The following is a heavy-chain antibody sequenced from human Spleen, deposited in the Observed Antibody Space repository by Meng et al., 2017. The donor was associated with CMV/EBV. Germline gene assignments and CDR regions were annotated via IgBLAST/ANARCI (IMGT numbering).Heavy chain of an antibody. CDR2: IYYSGNT. Sequence: SETLSLTCTVSGGSISSSSYYWGWLRQPPGKGLEWIGSIYYSGNTHYNPSLKSRVTTSIDTSKNQFSLRLSSVTAADTAVYYCARDSLEPYGSGSYYWFDSWGQGTLVTVSS. D-gene: IGHD3-10*01. J-gene: IGHJ5*01. CDR1: GGSISSSSYY. CDR3: ARDSLEPYGSGSYYWFDS. V-gene: IGHV4-39*07.